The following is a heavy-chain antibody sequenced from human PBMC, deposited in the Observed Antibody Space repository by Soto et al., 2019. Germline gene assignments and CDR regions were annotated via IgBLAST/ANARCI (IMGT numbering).Heavy chain of an antibody. Sequence: EVQLVESGGGLVKPGGSLRLSCAASGFTFSSYSMNWVRQAPGKGLEWVSSISSSSSYKYYADSVKGRFTISRDNAKNSLYLQMNSLRAEETAVYYCARASPTPMGYWGQGTLVTVSS. CDR1: GFTFSSYS. V-gene: IGHV3-21*01. J-gene: IGHJ4*02. CDR2: ISSSSSYK. CDR3: ARASPTPMGY. D-gene: IGHD2-15*01.